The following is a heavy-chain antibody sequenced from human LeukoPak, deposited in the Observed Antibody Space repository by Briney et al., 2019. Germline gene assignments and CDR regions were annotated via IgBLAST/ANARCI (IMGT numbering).Heavy chain of an antibody. CDR3: ARTYYYDSSGYSYFDY. J-gene: IGHJ4*02. CDR2: INAGNGNT. Sequence: ASVKVSCKASGYTFTSYTMHWVRQAPGQRLEWMGWINAGNGNTKYSQKFQGRVTITADESTSTAYMELSSLRSEDTAVYYCARTYYYDSSGYSYFDYWGQGTLVTVSS. V-gene: IGHV1-3*01. CDR1: GYTFTSYT. D-gene: IGHD3-22*01.